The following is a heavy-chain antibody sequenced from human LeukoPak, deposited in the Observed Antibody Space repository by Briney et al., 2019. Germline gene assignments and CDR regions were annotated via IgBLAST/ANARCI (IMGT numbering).Heavy chain of an antibody. CDR3: ATDDHRSSVV. V-gene: IGHV1-69-2*01. CDR1: GYTFTDYY. Sequence: ASVEVSCKVSGYTFTDYYMHWVQQAPGKGLEWMGLVDPEDGETIYAEKFQGRVTITADTSTDTAYMELSSLRSEDTAVYYCATDDHRSSVVWGPGTLVTVSS. CDR2: VDPEDGET. D-gene: IGHD6-13*01. J-gene: IGHJ4*02.